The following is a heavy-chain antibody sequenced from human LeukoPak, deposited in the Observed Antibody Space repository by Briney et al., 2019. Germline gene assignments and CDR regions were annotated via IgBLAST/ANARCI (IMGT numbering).Heavy chain of an antibody. CDR2: IYSDGST. CDR1: GFAVSSSY. CDR3: AGSSGGGFDY. J-gene: IGHJ4*02. V-gene: IGHV3-53*01. Sequence: GGSLRLSCAASGFAVSSSYMTWVRQAPGKGLEWVSLIYSDGSTYYADSVKGRFTISRDNSKNTLYLQMNRLRAEDTAVYFCAGSSGGGFDYWGQGTLVTVPS. D-gene: IGHD3-22*01.